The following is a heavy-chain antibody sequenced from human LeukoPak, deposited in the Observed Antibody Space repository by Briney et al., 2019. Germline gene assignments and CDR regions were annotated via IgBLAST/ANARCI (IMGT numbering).Heavy chain of an antibody. J-gene: IGHJ4*02. CDR2: IYYSGST. CDR3: ARRGYGREFDY. Sequence: SETLSLTCTVSGGSISSYYWSWIRQPPGKGLEWIGYIYYSGSTNYNPSLKSRVTISVDTSKNQFSLKLSSVTAADTAVYYCARRGYGREFDYWGQGTLVTVSS. D-gene: IGHD6-25*01. V-gene: IGHV4-59*12. CDR1: GGSISSYY.